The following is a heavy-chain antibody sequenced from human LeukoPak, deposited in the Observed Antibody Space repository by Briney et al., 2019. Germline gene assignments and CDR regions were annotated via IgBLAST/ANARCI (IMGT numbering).Heavy chain of an antibody. CDR3: AGSSGDSSSWYTFHI. Sequence: PAGSRRLACVGSGFTFRRYDLHWVRQGIGKGLEWVSSIGTAGDTYYPVSVKGRFTISRDDDKNSFYLQMNSLRAEDTAVYYCAGSSGDSSSWYTFHIWGQGTILTVSS. J-gene: IGHJ3*02. CDR1: GFTFRRYD. D-gene: IGHD6-13*01. CDR2: IGTAGDT. V-gene: IGHV3-13*04.